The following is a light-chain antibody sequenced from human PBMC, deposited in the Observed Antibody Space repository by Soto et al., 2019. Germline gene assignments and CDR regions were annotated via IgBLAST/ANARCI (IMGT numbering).Light chain of an antibody. Sequence: DIQMTQSPSTLSGSVGDRVTITCRASQTISSWLAWYQQKPGKAPKLLIYKAXTXXSGVPSRFSGSGSGTEFTLTISSLQPDDFATYYCQHYNSYSEAFGQGTKVDIK. J-gene: IGKJ1*01. CDR3: QHYNSYSEA. CDR2: KAX. V-gene: IGKV1-5*03. CDR1: QTISSW.